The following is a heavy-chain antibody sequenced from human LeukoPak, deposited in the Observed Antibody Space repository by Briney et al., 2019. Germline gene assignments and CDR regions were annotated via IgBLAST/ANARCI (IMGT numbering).Heavy chain of an antibody. CDR2: IYYSGST. V-gene: IGHV4-30-4*08. CDR1: GGSISSSSYY. D-gene: IGHD2-2*01. Sequence: SETLSLTCTVSGGSISSSSYYWGWIRQPPGKGLEWIGYIYYSGSTYYNPSLKSRVTISVDTSKNQFSLKLSSVTAADTAVYYCASGYCSSTSCYQGDAFDIWGQGTMVTVSS. J-gene: IGHJ3*02. CDR3: ASGYCSSTSCYQGDAFDI.